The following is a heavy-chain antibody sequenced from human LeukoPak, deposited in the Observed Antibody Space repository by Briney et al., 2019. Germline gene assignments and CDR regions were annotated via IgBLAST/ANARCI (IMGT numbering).Heavy chain of an antibody. CDR1: GFIFSDYY. CDR2: ISNKGSSSTT. V-gene: IGHV3-11*04. Sequence: GGSLRLSCAASGFIFSDYYMGWVRQAPGKGLEWVSYISNKGSSSTTYYADSVKGRFTISRDDAQNSLYLQMNSLRADDTAVYYCARHLPTGTNGNDAFDIWGQGTMVTASS. CDR3: ARHLPTGTNGNDAFDI. D-gene: IGHD1-7*01. J-gene: IGHJ3*02.